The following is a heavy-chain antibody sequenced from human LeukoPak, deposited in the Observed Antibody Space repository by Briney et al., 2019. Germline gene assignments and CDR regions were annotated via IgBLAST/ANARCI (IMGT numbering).Heavy chain of an antibody. CDR1: GFSLSTSGVG. D-gene: IGHD6-13*01. Sequence: SGPTLVKPTQTLTLTCTFSGFSLSTSGVGVGWIRQPPGKALEWLALFYWNDDKGYSPSLRSRLTVTKDTSKSQVVLTMTNMDPVDTATYYCAHRKLQLLDYWGQGILVTVSS. CDR3: AHRKLQLLDY. V-gene: IGHV2-5*01. J-gene: IGHJ4*02. CDR2: FYWNDDK.